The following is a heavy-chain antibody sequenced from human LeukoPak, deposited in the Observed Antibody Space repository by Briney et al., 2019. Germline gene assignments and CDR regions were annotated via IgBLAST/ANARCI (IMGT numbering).Heavy chain of an antibody. V-gene: IGHV3-7*01. CDR2: INPDGSGK. Sequence: PGGSLRLSCAASGFTFSSYWMTWVRQAPGKGLEWVANINPDGSGKDYVDSVKGRFTISRENAKSSLYLQINSLRAEDTAVYCCARHENWNFPYWGQGTLVTVAS. J-gene: IGHJ4*02. D-gene: IGHD1-7*01. CDR1: GFTFSSYW. CDR3: ARHENWNFPY.